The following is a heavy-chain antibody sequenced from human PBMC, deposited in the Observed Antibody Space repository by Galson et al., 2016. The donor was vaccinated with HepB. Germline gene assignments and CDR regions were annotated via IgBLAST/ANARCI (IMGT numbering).Heavy chain of an antibody. CDR2: TYYRSKWYN. CDR3: AREVEGAGTWWYFDL. J-gene: IGHJ2*01. V-gene: IGHV6-1*01. D-gene: IGHD6-19*01. CDR1: GDSVSSSSAA. Sequence: CAISGDSVSSSSAAWNWIRQSPSRGLEWLGRTYYRSKWYNDYAVSVKSRITINPDTSKNQFSLQLNSVTPEDTAVYYRAREVEGAGTWWYFDLWGRGTLVTVSS.